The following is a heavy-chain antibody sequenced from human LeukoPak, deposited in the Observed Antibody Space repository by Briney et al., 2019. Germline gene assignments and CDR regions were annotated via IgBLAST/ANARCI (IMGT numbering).Heavy chain of an antibody. V-gene: IGHV4-59*01. CDR2: IYYSGST. Sequence: SETLSLTCTASGGSISSYYWSWIRQPPGKGLEWIGYIYYSGSTNYNPSLMSRVTISVDTSKNQFSLKLSSVTAADTAVYYCARVDAWFGELFSGYFDLWGRGTLVTVSS. CDR3: ARVDAWFGELFSGYFDL. J-gene: IGHJ2*01. D-gene: IGHD3-10*01. CDR1: GGSISSYY.